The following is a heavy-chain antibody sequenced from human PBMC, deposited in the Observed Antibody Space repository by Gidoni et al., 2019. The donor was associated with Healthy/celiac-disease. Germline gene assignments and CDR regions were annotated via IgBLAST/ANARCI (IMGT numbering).Heavy chain of an antibody. CDR1: GSTFSSYW. CDR3: ARGRWLPRYYFDY. D-gene: IGHD5-12*01. CDR2: IKQDGSEK. Sequence: EVQLVESGGGLVQPGGSLRLSCAASGSTFSSYWMSWVRQAPGKGLEWVANIKQDGSEKYYVDSVKGRFTISRDNAKNSLYLQMNSLRAEDTAVYYCARGRWLPRYYFDYWGQGTLVTVSS. J-gene: IGHJ4*02. V-gene: IGHV3-7*01.